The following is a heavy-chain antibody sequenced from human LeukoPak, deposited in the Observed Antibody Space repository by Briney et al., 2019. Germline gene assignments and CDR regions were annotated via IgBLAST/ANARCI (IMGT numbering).Heavy chain of an antibody. CDR3: ATNWNLDY. CDR2: INHSEST. CDR1: GGSFSGYY. Sequence: SETLSLTCAVYGGSFSGYYWSWIRQPPGKGLEGIGDINHSESTNYNPSLKSRVTISVDTSKNQFSLKLTSVTAADTAVYYCATNWNLDYWGQGTLVTVSS. V-gene: IGHV4-34*01. J-gene: IGHJ4*02. D-gene: IGHD1-1*01.